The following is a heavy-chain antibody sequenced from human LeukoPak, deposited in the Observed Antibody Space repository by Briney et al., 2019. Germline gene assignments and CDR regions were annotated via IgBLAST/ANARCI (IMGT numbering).Heavy chain of an antibody. V-gene: IGHV4-34*01. CDR1: GGSFSGYY. Sequence: SETLSLTCAVYGGSFSGYYWSWIRQPPGKGLEWVGEINHSGSTNYNPSAKSGVTISVDTSKNQFCLKLRSVTAEDTAVYYCAREGDSSSVVWFDRWGQGTLVTVSS. CDR2: INHSGST. D-gene: IGHD6-13*01. CDR3: AREGDSSSVVWFDR. J-gene: IGHJ5*02.